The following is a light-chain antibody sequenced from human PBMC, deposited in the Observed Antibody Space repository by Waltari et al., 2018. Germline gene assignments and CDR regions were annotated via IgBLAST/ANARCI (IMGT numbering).Light chain of an antibody. J-gene: IGLJ1*01. CDR3: QSYDSLSGYV. CDR2: LNP. CDR1: SSNIGSTYD. V-gene: IGLV1-40*01. Sequence: SVLTQPPSVSGAPGQRVTISCTGSSSNIGSTYDVPWYQQVPGTAPKLLIFLNPNRPSGVPDRFSGSKSGASASLAITGLQAEDEADYYCQSYDSLSGYVFGTGTKVTVL.